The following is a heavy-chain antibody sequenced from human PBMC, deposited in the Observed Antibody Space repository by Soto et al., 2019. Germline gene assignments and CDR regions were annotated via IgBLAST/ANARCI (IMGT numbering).Heavy chain of an antibody. J-gene: IGHJ6*02. D-gene: IGHD3-10*01. Sequence: QVQLQESGPGLVKPSQTLSLTCTVSGGSISSGDYYWSWIRQPPGKGLEWIEYIYYSGSTYYNPSLKSRVTISVDTSKNQFSLKLSSVTAADTAVYYCASLSMVRGVLYGMDVWGQGTTVTVSS. CDR2: IYYSGST. CDR1: GGSISSGDYY. CDR3: ASLSMVRGVLYGMDV. V-gene: IGHV4-30-4*01.